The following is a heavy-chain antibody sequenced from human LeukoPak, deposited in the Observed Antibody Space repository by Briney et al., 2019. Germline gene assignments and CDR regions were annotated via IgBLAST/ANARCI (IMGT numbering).Heavy chain of an antibody. Sequence: ASVKVSCKASGGTSSSYTISWVRQAPGQGLEWMGRIIPILGIANYAQKFQGRVTITADKSTSTAYMELSSLRSEDTAVYYCAIHYDYVWGSYSSAFDYWGQGTLVTVSS. D-gene: IGHD3-16*01. CDR3: AIHYDYVWGSYSSAFDY. J-gene: IGHJ4*02. CDR2: IIPILGIA. V-gene: IGHV1-69*02. CDR1: GGTSSSYT.